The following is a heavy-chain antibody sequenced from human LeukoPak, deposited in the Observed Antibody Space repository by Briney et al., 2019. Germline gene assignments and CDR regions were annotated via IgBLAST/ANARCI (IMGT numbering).Heavy chain of an antibody. CDR2: IYYSGST. J-gene: IGHJ5*02. V-gene: IGHV4-39*07. D-gene: IGHD2-8*01. Sequence: SETLSLTCTVSGGSISSSSYYWGWIRQPPGKGLEWIGSIYYSGSTYYNPSLKSRVTISVDTSKNQFSLKLSSVTAADTAVYYCARAAVSPSWFDPWGQGTLVTVSS. CDR3: ARAAVSPSWFDP. CDR1: GGSISSSSYY.